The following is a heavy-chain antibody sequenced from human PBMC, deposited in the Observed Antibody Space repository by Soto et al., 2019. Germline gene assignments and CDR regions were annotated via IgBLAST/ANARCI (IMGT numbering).Heavy chain of an antibody. V-gene: IGHV4-34*01. CDR2: INHSGST. D-gene: IGHD6-13*01. Sequence: QVQLQQWGAGLLKPSETLSLTCAVYGGSFSGYYWSWIRQPPGKGLEWSGEINHSGSTNYNPSLKGRVTTSVATSKNQFSLKLSSVTAADTAVYYCARIGIGAAAPRAFDIWGQGTMVTVSS. CDR3: ARIGIGAAAPRAFDI. J-gene: IGHJ3*02. CDR1: GGSFSGYY.